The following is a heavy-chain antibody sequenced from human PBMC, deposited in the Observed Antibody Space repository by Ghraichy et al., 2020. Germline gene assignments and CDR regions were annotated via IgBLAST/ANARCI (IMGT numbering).Heavy chain of an antibody. CDR1: GFTFSGSA. CDR2: IRSKANSYAT. Sequence: GGSLRLSCAASGFTFSGSAMHWVRQASGKGLEWVGRIRSKANSYATAYAASVKGRFTISRDDSKNTAYLQMNSLKTEDTAVYYCTSPAPIAAAGKNTDYWGQGTLVTVSS. J-gene: IGHJ4*02. CDR3: TSPAPIAAAGKNTDY. D-gene: IGHD6-13*01. V-gene: IGHV3-73*01.